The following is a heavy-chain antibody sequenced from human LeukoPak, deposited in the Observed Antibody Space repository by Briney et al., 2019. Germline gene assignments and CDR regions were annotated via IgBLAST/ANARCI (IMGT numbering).Heavy chain of an antibody. V-gene: IGHV3-21*01. CDR3: ARGFLDYYYGMDV. Sequence: GGSLRLSCAASGFIFSDYTMNWVRQAPGKGLEWVSSINSGSSDIYYADSMKGRFTISRDNAKNSLYVQMNSLRVEDTAVYYCARGFLDYYYGMDVWGLGTTVTVSS. CDR1: GFIFSDYT. J-gene: IGHJ6*02. CDR2: INSGSSDI.